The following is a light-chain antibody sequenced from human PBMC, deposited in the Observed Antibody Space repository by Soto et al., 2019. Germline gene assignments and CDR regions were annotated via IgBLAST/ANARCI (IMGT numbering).Light chain of an antibody. V-gene: IGKV3-15*01. CDR2: SAS. J-gene: IGKJ5*01. CDR1: QSVSSSY. Sequence: IVLTQSPVTLSFSPWEIATLSCSASQSVSSSYLAWYQQKPGQSPRLLIYSASTRATGIPARFSGSGSGTEFTLTISSLQSEDFAVYYCQQYNNWPPITFGQGTRLEIK. CDR3: QQYNNWPPIT.